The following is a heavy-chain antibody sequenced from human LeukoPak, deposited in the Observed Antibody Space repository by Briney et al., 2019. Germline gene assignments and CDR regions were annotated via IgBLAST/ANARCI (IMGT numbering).Heavy chain of an antibody. CDR2: IDPSSTYI. CDR3: ARDCSSTSCYADY. CDR1: GFTFRSYS. V-gene: IGHV3-21*01. J-gene: IGHJ4*02. Sequence: PGGSLRLSCAASGFTFRSYSMNWVRQAPGKGLEWVSAIDPSSTYIYYADSVKGRFTISGDNAENSLYLQMNSLRVEDTAVYYCARDCSSTSCYADYWGQGTLVTVSS. D-gene: IGHD2-2*01.